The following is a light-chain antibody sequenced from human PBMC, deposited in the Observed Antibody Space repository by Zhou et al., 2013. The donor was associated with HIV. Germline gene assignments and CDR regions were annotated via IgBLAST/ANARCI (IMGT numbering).Light chain of an antibody. J-gene: IGKJ4*01. Sequence: EIVMTQSPATLSVSPGERATLSCRASQSVSTKLAWYQQKPGQAPRLLIYGASKRATGIPDRFSGSGSGTDFTLTISRLEPEDFAVYYCQQYGSSPITFGGGPRWRS. CDR3: QQYGSSPIT. V-gene: IGKV3-20*01. CDR1: QSVSTK. CDR2: GAS.